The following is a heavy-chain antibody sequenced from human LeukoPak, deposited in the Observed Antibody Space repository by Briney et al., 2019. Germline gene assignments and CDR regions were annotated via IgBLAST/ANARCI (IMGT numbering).Heavy chain of an antibody. CDR3: ARIDPLGYFDQ. Sequence: SETLSLTCTVSGAFSSRFYWGWLRQSPGKGLEWIGNIFFSGHSNYNPSLTGRVTISPDTSKSQFSLKMTSVTAADTALYYCARIDPLGYFDQWGQGTLVTVSS. J-gene: IGHJ4*02. D-gene: IGHD3-10*01. V-gene: IGHV4-59*13. CDR2: IFFSGHS. CDR1: GAFSSRFY.